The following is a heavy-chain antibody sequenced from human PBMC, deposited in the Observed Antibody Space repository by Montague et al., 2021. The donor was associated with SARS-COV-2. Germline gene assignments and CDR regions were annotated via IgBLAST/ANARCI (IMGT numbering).Heavy chain of an antibody. CDR3: ARDGGSTNDGMDV. J-gene: IGHJ6*02. V-gene: IGHV3-53*04. Sequence: SLRLSCAASGLTVSTTYMSWVRQSPGKGLEWVSVIYIDDNDAHYAEYVKGRFTISRNKSKNTADLQMTSLIPEDTAVYYCARDGGSTNDGMDVWGQGTTVTVSS. CDR1: GLTVSTTY. D-gene: IGHD2-8*01. CDR2: IYIDDNDA.